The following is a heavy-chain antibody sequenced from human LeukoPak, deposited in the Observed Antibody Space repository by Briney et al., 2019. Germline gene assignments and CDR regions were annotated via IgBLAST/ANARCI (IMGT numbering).Heavy chain of an antibody. Sequence: PGGSLRLSCAASGFTVNTYWMSWVRQAPGKGLEWVANIKDDGSEKYYVDSVKGRFTISRDNAKNSLYLQMNSLRAEDTAFYYCARTPSPGLQFYYFDCWGQGTLVIVSS. D-gene: IGHD5-24*01. CDR2: IKDDGSEK. CDR1: GFTVNTYW. J-gene: IGHJ4*02. CDR3: ARTPSPGLQFYYFDC. V-gene: IGHV3-7*01.